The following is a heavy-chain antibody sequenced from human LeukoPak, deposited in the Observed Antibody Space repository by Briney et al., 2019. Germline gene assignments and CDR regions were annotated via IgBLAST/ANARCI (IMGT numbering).Heavy chain of an antibody. CDR2: INTISGDK. CDR3: ARGIPFDYYDSSGYQVPFDY. J-gene: IGHJ4*02. V-gene: IGHV1-2*06. D-gene: IGHD3-22*01. Sequence: ASVKDSCKASGYTFTGYHMHSVRQAAGQELEWMGRINTISGDKNIPQRLQDGLTQTRDTPISTAYMELSTLRSDNTAVYYCARGIPFDYYDSSGYQVPFDYWGQGTLVTVSS. CDR1: GYTFTGYH.